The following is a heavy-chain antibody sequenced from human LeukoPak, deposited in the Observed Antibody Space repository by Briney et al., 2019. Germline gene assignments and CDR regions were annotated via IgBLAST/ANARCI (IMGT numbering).Heavy chain of an antibody. V-gene: IGHV1-18*01. CDR2: ISAYNGNT. D-gene: IGHD3-10*01. CDR3: ARQEYYYGSGTDAFDI. Sequence: ASVKVSCKASGYTFTSYGISWVRQAPGQGLEWMGWISAYNGNTNYAQKLQGRVTMTTDTSTSTAYMELRSLRSDDTAVYYCARQEYYYGSGTDAFDIWGQGTMVTVSS. J-gene: IGHJ3*02. CDR1: GYTFTSYG.